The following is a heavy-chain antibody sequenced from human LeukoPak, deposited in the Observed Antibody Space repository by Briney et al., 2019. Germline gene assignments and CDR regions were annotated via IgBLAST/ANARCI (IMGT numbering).Heavy chain of an antibody. Sequence: PSETLSLTCIFFGVSISCTYCSWFRQPPGNRLEWIGFVYYSGRTGYNPSLHSRVTISADASKNHLSLKLTSVTAADTAVYYCARLLDNDSSGDPDTFDMWGQGIKVTVSS. CDR2: VYYSGRT. J-gene: IGHJ3*02. V-gene: IGHV4-59*01. D-gene: IGHD3-22*01. CDR3: ARLLDNDSSGDPDTFDM. CDR1: GVSISCTY.